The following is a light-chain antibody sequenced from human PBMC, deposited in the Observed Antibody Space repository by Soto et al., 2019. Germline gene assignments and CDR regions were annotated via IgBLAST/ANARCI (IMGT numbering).Light chain of an antibody. CDR1: QSISSW. CDR2: KAS. V-gene: IGKV1-5*03. Sequence: DIQMTQSPSTLSASVGDRVTITCRASQSISSWLAWYQQKPGKAPKLLIYKASSLESGVPSRFSGSGSGTEFTLTISSLQPDDFATYYCQQYNSYLWKFGQGTKMEIK. J-gene: IGKJ1*01. CDR3: QQYNSYLWK.